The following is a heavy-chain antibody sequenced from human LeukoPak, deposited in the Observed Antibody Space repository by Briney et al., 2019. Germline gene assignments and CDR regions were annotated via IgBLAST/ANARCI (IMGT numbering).Heavy chain of an antibody. CDR1: GFTFSSYA. V-gene: IGHV3-30-3*01. CDR3: ARGPSDFWSGYSPYYYYYGMDV. CDR2: ISYDGSNK. J-gene: IGHJ6*02. Sequence: GRSLRLSCAASGFTFSSYAMHWVRRAPGKGLEWVAVISYDGSNKYYADSVKGRFTISRDNSKNTLYLQMNSLRAEDTAVYYCARGPSDFWSGYSPYYYYYGMDVWGQGTTVTVSS. D-gene: IGHD3-3*01.